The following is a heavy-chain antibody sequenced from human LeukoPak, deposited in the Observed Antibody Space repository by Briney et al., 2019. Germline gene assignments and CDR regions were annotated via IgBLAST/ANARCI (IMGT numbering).Heavy chain of an antibody. V-gene: IGHV3-13*01. CDR1: GFTFYDYA. Sequence: GGSPRLSCAASGFTFYDYAMHWVRQPAGEGLEWVSALGTAGDTFYPGSVKGRFSISRDNAKKSLFLQMNSLRVEDTAIYYCARQSTPHGNFDYWGQGTLVTVSS. CDR3: ARQSTPHGNFDY. CDR2: LGTAGDT. D-gene: IGHD1-1*01. J-gene: IGHJ4*02.